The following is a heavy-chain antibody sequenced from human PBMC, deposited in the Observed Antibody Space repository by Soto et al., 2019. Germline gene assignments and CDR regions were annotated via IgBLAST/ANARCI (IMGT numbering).Heavy chain of an antibody. CDR3: ARDRGAVVGQYFDY. CDR1: GFTFSGYY. CDR2: ISSSGTTE. J-gene: IGHJ4*02. Sequence: QVQLVESGGGLGKPGRSLRLSCAASGFTFSGYYMSWIRQAPGKGLEWISYISSSGTTENYADSVKGRFTVSRDNAKNSLYLQVNSLRAEDTAVYYCARDRGAVVGQYFDYWGQGTLVTVSS. V-gene: IGHV3-11*01. D-gene: IGHD6-19*01.